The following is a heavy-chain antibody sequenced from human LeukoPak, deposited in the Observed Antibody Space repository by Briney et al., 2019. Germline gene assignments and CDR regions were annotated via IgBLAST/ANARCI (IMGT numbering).Heavy chain of an antibody. V-gene: IGHV3-33*01. CDR2: IWYDGSNK. D-gene: IGHD5-18*01. CDR3: ASIELGYSYGAFDY. J-gene: IGHJ4*02. Sequence: PGGSLRLSCAASGFTFSSYGMHWVRQAPGKGLEWVAVIWYDGSNKYYADSVKGRFTISRDNSKSTLYLQMNSLRAEDTAVYYCASIELGYSYGAFDYWGQGTLVTVSS. CDR1: GFTFSSYG.